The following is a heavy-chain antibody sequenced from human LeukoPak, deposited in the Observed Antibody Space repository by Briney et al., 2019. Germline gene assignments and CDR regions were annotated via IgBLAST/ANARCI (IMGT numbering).Heavy chain of an antibody. D-gene: IGHD3-3*01. CDR1: GFTSGDYA. Sequence: GGSLRLSCTASGFTSGDYAMSWVRQAPGKGLEWVGFIRSKAYGGTTEYAASVKGRFTISRDDSKSIAYLQMNSLKTEDTAVYYCTRVRPPPDFWSGYNIDYWGQGTLVTVSS. J-gene: IGHJ4*02. CDR2: IRSKAYGGTT. CDR3: TRVRPPPDFWSGYNIDY. V-gene: IGHV3-49*04.